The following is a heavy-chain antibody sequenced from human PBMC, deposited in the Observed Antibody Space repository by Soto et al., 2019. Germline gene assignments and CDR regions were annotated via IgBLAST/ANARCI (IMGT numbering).Heavy chain of an antibody. D-gene: IGHD6-6*01. CDR3: ARGEYSSSSVLDY. V-gene: IGHV3-21*01. J-gene: IGHJ4*02. Sequence: EVQLVESGGGLVKPGGSLRLSCAASGFNFSDYSMNWVRQAPGKGLEWVSSISSSGYFMHYADSVRGRFIISKDSTKNSLYLQMNNLRAEDTAVYYCARGEYSSSSVLDYWGQGTLVTVSS. CDR1: GFNFSDYS. CDR2: ISSSGYFM.